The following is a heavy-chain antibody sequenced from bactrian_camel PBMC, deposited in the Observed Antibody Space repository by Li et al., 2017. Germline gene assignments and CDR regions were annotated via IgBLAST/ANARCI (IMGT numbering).Heavy chain of an antibody. J-gene: IGHJ4*01. CDR1: GDTRSSYC. CDR2: TTSGGTT. Sequence: HVQLVESGGGPVQAGGSLRLSCVASGDTRSSYCMAWFRQASGKEREGVAGTTSGGTTSYADSVKGRFTISLDNTKTTVYLQMNSLKVEDTAMYYCAADLCAGWDLSAGWRATDRFAYWGQGTQVTVS. CDR3: AADLCAGWDLSAGWRATDRFAY. D-gene: IGHD5*01. V-gene: IGHV3S53*01.